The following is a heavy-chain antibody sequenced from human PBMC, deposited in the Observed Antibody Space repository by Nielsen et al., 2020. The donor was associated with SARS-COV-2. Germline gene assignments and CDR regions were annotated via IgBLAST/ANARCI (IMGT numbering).Heavy chain of an antibody. J-gene: IGHJ4*02. Sequence: GESLKISCVVSGFNIRGYWMTWVRQAPGKGLEWISVISARGDITYYADSVKGRFTISRDNSNNILYLQMNNLRADDTAVYYCAKDKLWLAQGADYWGQGTLVTVSS. CDR2: ISARGDIT. CDR1: GFNIRGYW. D-gene: IGHD6-19*01. CDR3: AKDKLWLAQGADY. V-gene: IGHV3-23*01.